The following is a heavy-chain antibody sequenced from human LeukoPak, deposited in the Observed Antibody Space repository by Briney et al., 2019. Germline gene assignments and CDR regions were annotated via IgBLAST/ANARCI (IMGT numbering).Heavy chain of an antibody. J-gene: IGHJ4*02. Sequence: GGSLRLSCAASGFTFSDYSMNWVRQAPGKGLEWISYIGIDSGNTNYAGSVKGRFTISRDNAKNSLYLQMNSLRAEDTAVYYCASPSPVYCSSTSCPEYWGQGTLVTVSS. D-gene: IGHD2-2*01. CDR2: IGIDSGNT. CDR1: GFTFSDYS. CDR3: ASPSPVYCSSTSCPEY. V-gene: IGHV3-48*04.